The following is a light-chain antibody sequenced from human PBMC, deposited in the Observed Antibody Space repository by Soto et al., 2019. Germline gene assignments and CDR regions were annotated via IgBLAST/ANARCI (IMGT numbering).Light chain of an antibody. CDR1: QSVTGSY. CDR2: GAS. V-gene: IGKV3-20*01. Sequence: EIVLTQSPGTLSLSPGERATLSCRASQSVTGSYLAWYQQRPGQAPRLLMYGASSRATGIPDRFSGSGSGTYFPLTISRLEPEDFAVYYCQQYGSSPRTFGGGTKVEIK. CDR3: QQYGSSPRT. J-gene: IGKJ4*01.